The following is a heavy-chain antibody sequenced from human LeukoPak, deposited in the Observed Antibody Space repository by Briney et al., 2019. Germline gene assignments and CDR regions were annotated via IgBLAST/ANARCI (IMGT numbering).Heavy chain of an antibody. CDR2: ISGSGGST. CDR1: GFTFSSYA. D-gene: IGHD7-27*01. J-gene: IGHJ6*03. CDR3: AKALHWGPGRYYYYMDV. Sequence: GGSLRLSCAASGFTFSSYAMSWVRQAPGKGLEWVSAISGSGGSTYYADSVKGRFTISRDNSKNTLYLQMNSLRAEDTAVYYCAKALHWGPGRYYYYMDVWGKGTTVTVSS. V-gene: IGHV3-23*01.